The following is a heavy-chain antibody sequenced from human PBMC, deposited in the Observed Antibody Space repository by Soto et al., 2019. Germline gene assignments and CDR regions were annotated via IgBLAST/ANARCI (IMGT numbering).Heavy chain of an antibody. J-gene: IGHJ4*02. Sequence: QVHLVQSGAEVKKPGASVKVSCKGSGYAFTTYGITWVRQAPGQGREWMGWISAHSGNTNYAQKLQGRVTVTRDTSTSTAYMELRSLRSDDTAVYYCARGRYGDYWGQGALVTVSS. CDR1: GYAFTTYG. CDR2: ISAHSGNT. D-gene: IGHD1-1*01. V-gene: IGHV1-18*01. CDR3: ARGRYGDY.